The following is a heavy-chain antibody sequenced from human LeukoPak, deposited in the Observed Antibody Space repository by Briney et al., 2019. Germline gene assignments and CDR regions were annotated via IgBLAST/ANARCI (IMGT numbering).Heavy chain of an antibody. CDR3: ARGGSGYYPN. CDR2: ISSSGSSI. D-gene: IGHD3-22*01. CDR1: GFTFSSYS. V-gene: IGHV3-48*04. Sequence: SGGFLRLSCAASGFTFSSYSMNWVRQAPRKGLEWVSYISSSGSSIYYADSVKGRFTISRDNAKNSLYLQMNSLRAEDTAVYYCARGGSGYYPNWGQGTLVTVSS. J-gene: IGHJ4*02.